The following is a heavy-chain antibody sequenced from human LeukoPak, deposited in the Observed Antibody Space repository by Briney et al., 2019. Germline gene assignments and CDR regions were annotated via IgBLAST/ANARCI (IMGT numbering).Heavy chain of an antibody. CDR3: AKGGRVGGGITMIRGVRNFYYYMDV. D-gene: IGHD3-10*01. J-gene: IGHJ6*03. Sequence: GASVKVSCKTSEYTFISYYIHWVRQAPGQGLEWMGWINPNSGGTNYAQKFEGRVTMTRDTSIRTVYMEMRRLKFDDTAVYYCAKGGRVGGGITMIRGVRNFYYYMDVWGKGTTVIISS. CDR2: INPNSGGT. V-gene: IGHV1-2*02. CDR1: EYTFISYY.